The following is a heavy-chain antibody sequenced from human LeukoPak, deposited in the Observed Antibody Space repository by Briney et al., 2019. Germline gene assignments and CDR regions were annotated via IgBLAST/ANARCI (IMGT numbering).Heavy chain of an antibody. CDR1: GESFSGHY. V-gene: IGHV4-34*01. Sequence: SETPSLTCAVSGESFSGHYWTWIRQPPGRGLDWIGEINHSGSTTSNPSLNNRVTISVDTSKNQFSLKLTSVTAADTAVYYCARPRYGSGSLDSWGQGTLVTVSS. CDR2: INHSGST. J-gene: IGHJ4*02. CDR3: ARPRYGSGSLDS. D-gene: IGHD3-10*01.